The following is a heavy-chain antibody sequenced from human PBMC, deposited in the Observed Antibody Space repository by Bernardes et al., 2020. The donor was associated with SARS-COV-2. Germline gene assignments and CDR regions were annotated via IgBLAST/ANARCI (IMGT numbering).Heavy chain of an antibody. CDR3: ARDMGYGGLHGATGYYYYYGMDV. V-gene: IGHV3-7*01. D-gene: IGHD4-17*01. CDR2: IKQDGSET. Sequence: GSLSLSCATSGFTLSSYWTSWVRQAPGKGLEWVANIKQDGSETYYVDSVKGRFTISRDNAKNSLYLQMNSLRADDTAVYYCARDMGYGGLHGATGYYYYYGMDVWGQGTTVTVSS. CDR1: GFTLSSYW. J-gene: IGHJ6*02.